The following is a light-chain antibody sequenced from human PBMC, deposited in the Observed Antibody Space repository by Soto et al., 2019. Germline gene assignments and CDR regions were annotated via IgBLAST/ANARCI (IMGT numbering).Light chain of an antibody. CDR2: ALS. Sequence: EIVLTQSPGTLSLSPGESAALSCRASQSVTSNYLVWYRQKPGQAPRLLLYALSSRAAGIPDRFSGSGSGTDFTLTITRLEPEDSAVYYCQQHSSSPWTFGQGTMVEI. CDR3: QQHSSSPWT. CDR1: QSVTSNY. V-gene: IGKV3-20*01. J-gene: IGKJ1*01.